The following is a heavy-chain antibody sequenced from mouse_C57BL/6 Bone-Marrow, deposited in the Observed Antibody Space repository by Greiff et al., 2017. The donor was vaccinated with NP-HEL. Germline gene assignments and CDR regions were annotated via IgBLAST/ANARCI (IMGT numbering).Heavy chain of an antibody. D-gene: IGHD2-3*01. Sequence: QVQLQQSGPGLVQPSQSLSITCTVSGFSLTSYGVHWVRQSPGKGLEWLGVIWRGGSTDYNAAFMSRLSITKDNSKSQVFFKMNSLQADDTAIYYCAKNGPDGYYVAYAMDYWGQGTSVTVSS. CDR3: AKNGPDGYYVAYAMDY. CDR2: IWRGGST. J-gene: IGHJ4*01. CDR1: GFSLTSYG. V-gene: IGHV2-5*01.